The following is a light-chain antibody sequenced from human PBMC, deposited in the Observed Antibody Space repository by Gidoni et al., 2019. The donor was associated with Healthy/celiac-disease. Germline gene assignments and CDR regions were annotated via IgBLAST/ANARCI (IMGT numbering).Light chain of an antibody. CDR1: SSNIGAGYD. CDR2: GNS. Sequence: QSVLTQPPSVPGAPGQRVTISCTGSSSNIGAGYDVHWYQQLPGTAPNLLIYGNSNRPSGVPDRFSGSKSGTSASLAITGLQAEDEADYYCQSYDSSLSVVVFGGGTKLTVL. J-gene: IGLJ2*01. V-gene: IGLV1-40*01. CDR3: QSYDSSLSVVV.